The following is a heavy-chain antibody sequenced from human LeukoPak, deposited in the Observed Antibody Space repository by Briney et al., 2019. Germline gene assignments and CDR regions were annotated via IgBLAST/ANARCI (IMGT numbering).Heavy chain of an antibody. CDR3: ARTITPVGWFDP. CDR2: IYYSGGT. CDR1: GGSISSSSYY. Sequence: SETLSLTCTVSGGSISSSSYYWGWIRQPPGKGLEWIGSIYYSGGTYYNPSLKSRVTISVDTSKNQFSLKLSSVTAADTAVYYCARTITPVGWFDPWGQGTLVTVSS. J-gene: IGHJ5*02. V-gene: IGHV4-39*01. D-gene: IGHD2-2*01.